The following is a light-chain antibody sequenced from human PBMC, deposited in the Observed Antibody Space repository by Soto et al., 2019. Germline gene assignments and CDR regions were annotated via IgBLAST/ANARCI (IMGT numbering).Light chain of an antibody. J-gene: IGLJ2*01. Sequence: QYVLTQPPSASGSPGQSVTISCTGTSSDIGTYNYVSWYQQHPGRAPKLIIYEVNKRPSGVPDRFSGSKSGNTASLTVSGLQTEDEADYYCSSYAGTNTFEVIFGGGTKLTVL. CDR1: SSDIGTYNY. CDR3: SSYAGTNTFEVI. V-gene: IGLV2-8*01. CDR2: EVN.